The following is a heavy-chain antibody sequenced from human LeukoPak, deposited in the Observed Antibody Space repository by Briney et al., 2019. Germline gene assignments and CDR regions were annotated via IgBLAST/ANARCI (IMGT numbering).Heavy chain of an antibody. Sequence: GGSLRLSCAASGVTFSSYSMNWVRQAPGKGGEGVSSISSSSSYIYYADSVKGGFTISRDKDKKSLYLQMNSLRAEDTAVYYCARDLNWYDSSGPDTFDCWGQGTLVTVSS. J-gene: IGHJ4*02. CDR3: ARDLNWYDSSGPDTFDC. V-gene: IGHV3-21*01. CDR1: GVTFSSYS. CDR2: ISSSSSYI. D-gene: IGHD3-22*01.